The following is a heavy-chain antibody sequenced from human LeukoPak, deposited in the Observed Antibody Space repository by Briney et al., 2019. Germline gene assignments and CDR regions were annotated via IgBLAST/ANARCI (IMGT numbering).Heavy chain of an antibody. CDR1: GYTFTSYY. CDR3: ARGVLGDILTGYYLYYYGMDV. Sequence: ASVKVSCKASGYTFTSYYMHWVRQAPGQGPEWMGVINPSGGSTNYAQKFQGRVTMTRDTSTSTAYMELTSLRSEDTAVYYCARGVLGDILTGYYLYYYGMDVWGQGTTVTVSS. J-gene: IGHJ6*02. V-gene: IGHV1-46*01. CDR2: INPSGGST. D-gene: IGHD3-9*01.